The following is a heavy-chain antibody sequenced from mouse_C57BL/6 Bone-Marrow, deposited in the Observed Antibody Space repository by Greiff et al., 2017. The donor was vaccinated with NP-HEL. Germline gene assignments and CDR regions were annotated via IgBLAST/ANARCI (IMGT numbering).Heavy chain of an antibody. CDR2: IYPSDSET. V-gene: IGHV1-61*01. D-gene: IGHD1-1*01. CDR1: GYTFTSYW. CDR3: ARGGYGITDAY. J-gene: IGHJ3*01. Sequence: VQLQQPGAELVRPGSSVKLSCKASGYTFTSYWMDWVKQRPGQGLEWIGNIYPSDSETHYNQKFKDKATLTVDKSSSTAYMQLSSLTSEDSAVYYCARGGYGITDAYWGQGTLVTVSA.